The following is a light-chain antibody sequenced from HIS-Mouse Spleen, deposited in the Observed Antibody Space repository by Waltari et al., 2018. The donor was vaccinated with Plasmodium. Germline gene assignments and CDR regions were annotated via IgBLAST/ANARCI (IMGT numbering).Light chain of an antibody. Sequence: QSVLTQPPSASGTPGQRVTISCSGHSPNIGSNYVIWYQPLPGTAPKLLIYRNNQRPSGVPDRFSGSKSGTSASLAISGLRSEDEADYYCAAWDDSLSGWVFGGGTKLTVL. J-gene: IGLJ3*02. CDR3: AAWDDSLSGWV. CDR2: RNN. CDR1: SPNIGSNY. V-gene: IGLV1-47*01.